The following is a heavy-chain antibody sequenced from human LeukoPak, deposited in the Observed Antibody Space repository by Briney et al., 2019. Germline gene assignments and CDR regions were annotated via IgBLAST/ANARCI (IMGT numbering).Heavy chain of an antibody. CDR2: ISSSGSTI. J-gene: IGHJ4*02. V-gene: IGHV3-48*03. CDR1: GSTFSSYE. Sequence: GGSLRLSCAASGSTFSSYEMNWVRQAPGKGLEWVSYISSSGSTIYYADSVKGRFTISRDNSKNTLYLQMNSLRPEDTAVYYCAQEIDYWGQGTLVTVSS. CDR3: AQEIDY.